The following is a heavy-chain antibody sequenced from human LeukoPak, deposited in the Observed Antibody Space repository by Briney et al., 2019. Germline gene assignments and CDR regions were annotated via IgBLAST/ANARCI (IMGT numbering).Heavy chain of an antibody. D-gene: IGHD3-22*01. CDR2: IYSGGST. J-gene: IGHJ6*02. Sequence: PGGSLRLSCAASGFTVSSNYMSWVRQAPGKGLEWVSVIYSGGSTYYADSVKGQFTISRDNSKNTLYLQMNSLRAEDTAVYYCARDLYYDSSGYPSDGMDVWGQGTTVTVSS. V-gene: IGHV3-53*01. CDR3: ARDLYYDSSGYPSDGMDV. CDR1: GFTVSSNY.